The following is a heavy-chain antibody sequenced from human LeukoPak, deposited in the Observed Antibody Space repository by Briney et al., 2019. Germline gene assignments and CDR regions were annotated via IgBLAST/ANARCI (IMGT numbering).Heavy chain of an antibody. CDR1: GGSISSGGYY. CDR3: ARLAVVPAAIPLYFDY. Sequence: SETLSLTCTVSGGSISSGGYYWSWIRQPPGKGLEWIRYIYYSGSTYYNPSLKSRVTISVDTSKNQFSLKLSSVTAADTAVYYCARLAVVPAAIPLYFDYWGQGTLVTVSS. D-gene: IGHD2-2*02. V-gene: IGHV4-30-2*03. CDR2: IYYSGST. J-gene: IGHJ4*02.